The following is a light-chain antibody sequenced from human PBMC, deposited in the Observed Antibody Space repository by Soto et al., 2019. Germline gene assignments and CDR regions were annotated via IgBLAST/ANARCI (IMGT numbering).Light chain of an antibody. CDR2: DAS. CDR3: QRGKNWWWT. J-gene: IGKJ1*01. V-gene: IGKV3-11*01. CDR1: QSVGSF. Sequence: EIVLTQSPATLSLSPGERATLSCRASQSVGSFLAWYQQKPGQAPRLLIYDASNRATGIPARFSGSGSGTDFPLTFGGQGPEDLEVFSGQRGKNWWWTLGKGPRWKS.